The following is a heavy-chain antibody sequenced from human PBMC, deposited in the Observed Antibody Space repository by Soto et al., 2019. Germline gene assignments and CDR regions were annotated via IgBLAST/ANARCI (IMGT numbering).Heavy chain of an antibody. J-gene: IGHJ4*02. CDR2: IFYSGST. D-gene: IGHD2-2*01. CDR3: ARGVKGYCSSTSCYAAVVVAATKYYFDY. V-gene: IGHV4-61*01. Sequence: SETLSLTCTVSGGSISSGTSYWSWIRQRPGKGLEWIGYIFYSGSTNYNPSLKSRVTISVDTSKNQFSLKLSSATAADTAVYYCARGVKGYCSSTSCYAAVVVAATKYYFDYWGQGTLVTVSS. CDR1: GGSISSGTSY.